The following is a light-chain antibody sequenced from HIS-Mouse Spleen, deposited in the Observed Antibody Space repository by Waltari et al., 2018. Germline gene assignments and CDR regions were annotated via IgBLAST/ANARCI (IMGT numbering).Light chain of an antibody. CDR1: SSNIGSNY. Sequence: QSVLTQPPSASGTPGQRVTISCSGSSSNIGSNYVYWYQQLPGTAPNLLIYRNNRRASGAHDRFSGSKSGTSASLAISGLRSEDEADYYCAAWDDSLSGHVVFGGGTKLTVL. CDR3: AAWDDSLSGHVV. J-gene: IGLJ2*01. V-gene: IGLV1-47*01. CDR2: RNN.